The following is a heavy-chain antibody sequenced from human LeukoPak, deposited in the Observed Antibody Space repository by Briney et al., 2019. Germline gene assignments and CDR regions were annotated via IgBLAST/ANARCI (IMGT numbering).Heavy chain of an antibody. CDR3: ARASEGIGYFDT. V-gene: IGHV4-59*01. CDR1: GASFSNDY. Sequence: SETLSLTCTVSGASFSNDYWSWVRQAPGKGLEWIGYIYHNGRTNYSPSLKSRITMSIGTSQNQFSLKLTSVTAADTAVYYCARASEGIGYFDTWGRGSLVTVSS. CDR2: IYHNGRT. D-gene: IGHD3-3*01. J-gene: IGHJ4*02.